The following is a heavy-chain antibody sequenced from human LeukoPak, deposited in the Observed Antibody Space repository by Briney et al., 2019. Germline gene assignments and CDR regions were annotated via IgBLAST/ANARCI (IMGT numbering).Heavy chain of an antibody. V-gene: IGHV1-18*01. CDR2: ISAYNGNT. CDR1: GYTFTSYG. Sequence: GASVKVSCKASGYTFTSYGISWVRQAPGQGLEWMGWISAYNGNTNYAQKIQGRVTMTTDTSTSTAYMELRSLRSDDTAVYYCAXXXXKNYGDYVVYYYYMDVWGKGTTVTVSS. CDR3: AXXXXKNYGDYVVYYYYMDV. J-gene: IGHJ6*03. D-gene: IGHD4-17*01.